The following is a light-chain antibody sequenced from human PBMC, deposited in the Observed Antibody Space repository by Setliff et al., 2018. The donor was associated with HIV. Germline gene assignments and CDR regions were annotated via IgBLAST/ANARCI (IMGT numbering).Light chain of an antibody. CDR2: DVS. J-gene: IGLJ2*01. CDR3: NSYTSSSAVL. V-gene: IGLV2-14*03. Sequence: QSALTQPASVSGSPGQSITISCTGTSSDVGAYNYVSWYQQHPGKAPKLMIYDVSNRPSGVSNRFSGSKSGNTASLTISGLQAGDEADYYCNSYTSSSAVLFGGGTKVTVL. CDR1: SSDVGAYNY.